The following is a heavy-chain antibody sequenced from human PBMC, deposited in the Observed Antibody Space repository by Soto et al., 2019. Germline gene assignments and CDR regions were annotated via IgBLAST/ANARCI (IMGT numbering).Heavy chain of an antibody. CDR1: GFTFTSYA. CDR3: AKAESSYASGWYAY. V-gene: IGHV3-23*01. D-gene: IGHD6-19*01. J-gene: IGHJ4*02. CDR2: ISSAGRT. Sequence: EVQLLESGGGLVQPGGSLRLSCVAPGFTFTSYAMSWFRQAPGKGLEWVSAISSAGRTYYADSVKGRFTISRDNSKNTLYLQMNSLRAEDTAVHYCAKAESSYASGWYAYWGQGTLVTVSS.